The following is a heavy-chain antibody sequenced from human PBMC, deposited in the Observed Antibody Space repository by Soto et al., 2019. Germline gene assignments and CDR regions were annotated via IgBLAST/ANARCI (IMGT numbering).Heavy chain of an antibody. J-gene: IGHJ5*02. CDR1: GFTFSSYG. D-gene: IGHD3-10*01. V-gene: IGHV3-33*01. CDR3: ARDGATMVRGVSWFDP. Sequence: QVQLVESGRGVVQPGRSLRLSCAASGFTFSSYGMHWVRQAPGKGLEWVAVIWYDGSNKYYADSVKGRFTISRDNSKNTLYLQMNSLRAEDTAVYYCARDGATMVRGVSWFDPWGQGTLVTVSS. CDR2: IWYDGSNK.